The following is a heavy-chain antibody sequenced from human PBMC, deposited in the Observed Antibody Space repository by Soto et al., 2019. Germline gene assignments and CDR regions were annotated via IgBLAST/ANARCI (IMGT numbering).Heavy chain of an antibody. D-gene: IGHD5-12*01. J-gene: IGHJ5*02. CDR2: ISSSSSYI. V-gene: IGHV3-21*01. CDR3: ARNRIVATIMERDWFDP. CDR1: GFNFSSYS. Sequence: GGSLRLSCASSGFNFSSYSMNWVRQATGKGLEWVSSISSSSSYIYYADSVKGRFTISRDNAKNSLYLQMNSLRAEDTAVYYCARNRIVATIMERDWFDPWGQGTLVTVSS.